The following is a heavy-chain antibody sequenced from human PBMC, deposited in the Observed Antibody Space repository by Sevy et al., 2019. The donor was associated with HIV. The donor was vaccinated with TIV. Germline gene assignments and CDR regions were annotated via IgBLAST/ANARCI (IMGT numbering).Heavy chain of an antibody. Sequence: ASVKVSCKASGYTFTSYDINWVRQATGQGLEWMGWMNPNSGNTGYAQKFQGRVTMTRNTSISTAYMELSSLRSEDTAVYYCARGRPRDFCSGYYYYFDYWGQGTLVTVSS. V-gene: IGHV1-8*01. D-gene: IGHD3-3*01. J-gene: IGHJ4*02. CDR2: MNPNSGNT. CDR1: GYTFTSYD. CDR3: ARGRPRDFCSGYYYYFDY.